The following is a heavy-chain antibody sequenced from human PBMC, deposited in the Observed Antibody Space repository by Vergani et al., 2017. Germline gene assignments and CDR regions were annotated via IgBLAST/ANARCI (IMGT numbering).Heavy chain of an antibody. D-gene: IGHD1-26*01. CDR1: GFTFSSYA. CDR2: ISVSGAST. V-gene: IGHV3-23*01. CDR3: ARDGPGSASDS. J-gene: IGHJ4*02. Sequence: EVQLLESGGGLVQPGGSLRLSCAASGFTFSSYAMSWVRQAPGKGLEWVSTISVSGASTYYADSVKARFNISRDNSKNTLYLQMNSLRAEDTAVYYCARDGPGSASDSWGQGTLVTVSS.